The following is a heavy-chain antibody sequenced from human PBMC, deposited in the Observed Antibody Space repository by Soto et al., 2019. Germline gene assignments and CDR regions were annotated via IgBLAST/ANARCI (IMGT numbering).Heavy chain of an antibody. Sequence: GGSLRLSCAASGFAVSSFYMNWVRQAPGKGLEWVSVIFTTGTTYYADSVKGRFTISRDDSKDSPYLQMNSLRAEDTAVYYCASWDGYNKYFFGWGQGTLVTVSS. CDR1: GFAVSSFY. J-gene: IGHJ4*02. CDR2: IFTTGTT. V-gene: IGHV3-53*01. CDR3: ASWDGYNKYFFG. D-gene: IGHD4-4*01.